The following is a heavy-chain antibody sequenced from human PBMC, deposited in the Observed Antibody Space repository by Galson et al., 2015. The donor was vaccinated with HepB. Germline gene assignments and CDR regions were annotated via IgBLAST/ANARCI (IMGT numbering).Heavy chain of an antibody. J-gene: IGHJ6*03. D-gene: IGHD2-2*02. V-gene: IGHV1-8*01. CDR3: ARAGASFGRVVVPAAITEEHYYYMDV. Sequence: SVKVSCKASGYTFTSYDINWVRQATGQGLEWMGWMNPNSGNTGYAQKFQGRVTMTRNTSISTAYMELSSLRSEDTAVYYCARAGASFGRVVVPAAITEEHYYYMDVWGKGTTVTVSS. CDR1: GYTFTSYD. CDR2: MNPNSGNT.